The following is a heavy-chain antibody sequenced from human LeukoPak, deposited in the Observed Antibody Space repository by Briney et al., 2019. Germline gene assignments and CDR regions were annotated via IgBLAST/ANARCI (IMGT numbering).Heavy chain of an antibody. Sequence: GGSLRLSCAASGFTVSSNYMNWVRQAPGKGLGWVSVIDSGGRTFYADSVKGRFTISRDNSKNTLYLQMNSMRAEDTAVYYCARGHYYDSSGLDIWGQGTLVTVSS. CDR3: ARGHYYDSSGLDI. CDR1: GFTVSSNY. V-gene: IGHV3-66*02. CDR2: IDSGGRT. J-gene: IGHJ1*01. D-gene: IGHD3-22*01.